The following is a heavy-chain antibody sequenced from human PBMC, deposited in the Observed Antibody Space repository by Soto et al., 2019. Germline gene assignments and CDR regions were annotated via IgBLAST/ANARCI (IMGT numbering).Heavy chain of an antibody. CDR1: GGTFSSYT. V-gene: IGHV1-69*02. D-gene: IGHD2-15*01. Sequence: QVQLVQSGAEVKKPGSSVKVSCKASGGTFSSYTISWVRQAPGQGLEWMGRIIPILGIANYAQKFQGRVTITADKSTSTAYMELSSLRSEDTAVYYCASGYCSGGSCYSPGDVWGKGTTVTVSS. J-gene: IGHJ6*04. CDR3: ASGYCSGGSCYSPGDV. CDR2: IIPILGIA.